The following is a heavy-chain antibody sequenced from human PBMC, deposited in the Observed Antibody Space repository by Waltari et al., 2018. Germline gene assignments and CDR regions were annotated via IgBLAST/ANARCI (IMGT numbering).Heavy chain of an antibody. Sequence: QVQLQESGPGLVKPSETLSLTCAVSGYSIRLGYYWAWIRQPPGKGLEWIGSIYHSGSTYYNPSLKSRVTISVDTSKNQFSLKLSSVTAADTAVYYCARVTGDYGQRGAFDIWGQGTMVTVSS. CDR3: ARVTGDYGQRGAFDI. CDR1: GYSIRLGYY. CDR2: IYHSGST. D-gene: IGHD4-17*01. V-gene: IGHV4-38-2*01. J-gene: IGHJ3*02.